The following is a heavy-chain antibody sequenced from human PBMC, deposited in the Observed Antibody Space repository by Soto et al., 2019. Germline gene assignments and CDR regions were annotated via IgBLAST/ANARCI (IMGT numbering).Heavy chain of an antibody. CDR3: ARDFRGNAEAFQGTSHTDYYYYMDV. J-gene: IGHJ6*03. Sequence: PGGSLRLSCAASGFTFSSYAMHWVRQAPGKGLEYVSAISSNGGSTYYANSVKGRFTISRDNSKNTLYLQMGSLRAEDMAVYYCARDFRGNAEAFQGTSHTDYYYYMDVWGKGTTVTVSS. CDR2: ISSNGGST. CDR1: GFTFSSYA. D-gene: IGHD3-10*01. V-gene: IGHV3-64*01.